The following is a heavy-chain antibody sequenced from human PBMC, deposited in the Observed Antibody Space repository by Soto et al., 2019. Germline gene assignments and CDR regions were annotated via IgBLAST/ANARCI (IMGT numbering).Heavy chain of an antibody. CDR3: ARGRKSFYFDS. V-gene: IGHV1-8*01. J-gene: IGHJ4*02. CDR2: MNPDSGNT. Sequence: QVQLVQSGAEVKKPGASVRVSCKTSGYTFINYDINWVRQAPGQGLEWMGWMNPDSGNTVYAENFQGRVTMTGNSSISTGYMDLGSLRSLATAVYYCARGRKSFYFDSWGQGTLVTVSS. CDR1: GYTFINYD.